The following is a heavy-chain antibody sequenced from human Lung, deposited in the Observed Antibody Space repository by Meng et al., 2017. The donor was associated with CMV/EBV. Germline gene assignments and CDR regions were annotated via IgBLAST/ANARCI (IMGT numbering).Heavy chain of an antibody. CDR2: VSYSGST. D-gene: IGHD3-3*01. CDR3: ARARHFDVWSGLLDH. J-gene: IGHJ4*02. CDR1: GDSIGRFY. Sequence: SETXSLTCTVSGDSIGRFYWTWVRQSPGKGLEWIGYVSYSGSTNYNPSFESRVFMSVDSSTHHFSLYLTSVTAADTAVYFCARARHFDVWSGLLDHWGQGALVTVSS. V-gene: IGHV4-59*01.